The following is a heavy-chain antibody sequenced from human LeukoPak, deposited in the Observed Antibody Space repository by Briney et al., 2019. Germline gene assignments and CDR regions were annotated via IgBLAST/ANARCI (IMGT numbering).Heavy chain of an antibody. CDR2: ITRSGHST. V-gene: IGHV3-23*05. D-gene: IGHD3-3*01. J-gene: IGHJ5*02. Sequence: GGSLRLSCAASGFTFSSYAMTWVRQGPGKGLQWVAAITRSGHSTYYADSVKGRFTISRDNSKNTLYLQMNSLRAEDTAVYYCARVYDFWSGSNWFDPWGQGTLVTVSS. CDR1: GFTFSSYA. CDR3: ARVYDFWSGSNWFDP.